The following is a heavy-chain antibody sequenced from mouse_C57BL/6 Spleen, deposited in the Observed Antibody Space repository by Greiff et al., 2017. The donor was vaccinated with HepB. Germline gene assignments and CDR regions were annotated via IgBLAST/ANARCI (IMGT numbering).Heavy chain of an antibody. CDR3: ARLLRLRGDYFDY. Sequence: VHVKQSGPELVKPGASVKISCKASGYSFTGYYMNWVKQSPEKSLEWIGEINPSTGGTTYNQKFKAKATLTVDKSSSTAYMQLKSLTSEDSAVYYGARLLRLRGDYFDYWGQGTTLTVSS. J-gene: IGHJ2*01. CDR2: INPSTGGT. CDR1: GYSFTGYY. D-gene: IGHD1-2*01. V-gene: IGHV1-42*01.